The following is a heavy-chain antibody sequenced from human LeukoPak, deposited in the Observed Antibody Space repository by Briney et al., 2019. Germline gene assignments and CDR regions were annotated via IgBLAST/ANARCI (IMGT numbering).Heavy chain of an antibody. CDR2: IYYSGST. V-gene: IGHV4-61*01. CDR3: ARDQVRGVISY. J-gene: IGHJ4*02. CDR1: GGSVSSGSYY. Sequence: SETLSLTCNVSGGSVSSGSYYWSWIRQPPGKGLEWIGYIYYSGSTNYNPSLKSRVTISVDTSKNQFSLKLSSVTAADTAVYYCARDQVRGVISYWGQGTLVTVSS. D-gene: IGHD3-10*01.